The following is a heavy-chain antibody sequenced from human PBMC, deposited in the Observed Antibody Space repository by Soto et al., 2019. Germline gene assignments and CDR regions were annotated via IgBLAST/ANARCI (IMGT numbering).Heavy chain of an antibody. CDR1: GFNFRQYA. J-gene: IGHJ5*02. CDR2: ITATGT. D-gene: IGHD1-26*01. CDR3: AKGMGPDQ. V-gene: IGHV3-23*01. Sequence: EVQLLESGGGFVQPGGSLRLSCAASGFNFRQYAMIWVRQAPGKGLEWVSAITATGTHYADSVKGRFTISRDSSKSTLYLDINNLRVEDTAVYSCAKGMGPDQWVQGTLITVSS.